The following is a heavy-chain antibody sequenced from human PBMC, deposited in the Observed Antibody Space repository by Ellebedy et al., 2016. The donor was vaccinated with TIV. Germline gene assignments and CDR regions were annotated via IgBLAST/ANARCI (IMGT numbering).Heavy chain of an antibody. CDR1: GYTFTSYY. CDR3: ARGPYYYGSGRGWFDP. D-gene: IGHD3-10*01. Sequence: AASVKVSCKASGYTFTSYYMHWARQAPGQGLEWMGIINPSGGSTSYAQKLQGRVTMTRDTSTSTVYMELSSLRSEDTAVYYCARGPYYYGSGRGWFDPWGQGTLVTVSS. J-gene: IGHJ5*02. CDR2: INPSGGST. V-gene: IGHV1-46*04.